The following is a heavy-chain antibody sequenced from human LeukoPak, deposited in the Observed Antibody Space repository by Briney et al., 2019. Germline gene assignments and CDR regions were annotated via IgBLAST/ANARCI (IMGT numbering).Heavy chain of an antibody. CDR2: ISYDGTNK. CDR3: ARGSQWLVGASELLDY. Sequence: PGRSLRLSCAASGFTFSNYAIHWVRQAPGKGLEWVAVISYDGTNKYYADSVKGRFTISRDNSKNTLYLQMNSLRAEDTAVYYCARGSQWLVGASELLDYWGQGTQVTVSS. J-gene: IGHJ4*02. CDR1: GFTFSNYA. D-gene: IGHD6-19*01. V-gene: IGHV3-30-3*01.